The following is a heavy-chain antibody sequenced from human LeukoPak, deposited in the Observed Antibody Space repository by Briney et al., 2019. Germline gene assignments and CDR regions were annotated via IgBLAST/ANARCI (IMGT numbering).Heavy chain of an antibody. Sequence: GTLSLTCAVSGGSISSSNWWSWVRQAPGKGLEWVSSISSSGSYIYYLDSVRGRFTISRDNAKNSLYLQMNSLRAEDTAVYYCARVVNWFDPWGQGTLVTVSS. CDR3: ARVVNWFDP. V-gene: IGHV3-21*01. J-gene: IGHJ5*02. CDR2: ISSSGSYI. CDR1: GGSISSSN. D-gene: IGHD2-15*01.